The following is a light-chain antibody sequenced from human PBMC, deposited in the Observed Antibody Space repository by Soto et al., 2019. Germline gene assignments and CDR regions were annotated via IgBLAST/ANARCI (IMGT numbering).Light chain of an antibody. CDR3: RQAYNNAYT. Sequence: HMTQSPSSLSASVGDRVTITCRASQRITTYLNWYQQKPGEAPKLLISTSGTLQRGVPSRFAGRGSGTDFTLTVTGLQPADFATYFCRQAYNNAYTFGQGTKLEIK. CDR2: TSG. CDR1: QRITTY. J-gene: IGKJ2*01. V-gene: IGKV1-39*01.